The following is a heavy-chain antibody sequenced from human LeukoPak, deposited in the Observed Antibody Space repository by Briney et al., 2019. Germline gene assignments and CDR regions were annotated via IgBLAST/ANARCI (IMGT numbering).Heavy chain of an antibody. J-gene: IGHJ4*02. D-gene: IGHD3-3*01. V-gene: IGHV1-8*01. CDR1: GYTFTSYD. CDR3: ARVPYYDFWSGYQNHFDY. CDR2: MNPNSGNT. Sequence: ASVKVSCKASGYTFTSYDINWVRQATGQGLEWMGWMNPNSGNTGYAQKFQGRVTMTRNTSISTAYMELSSLRSEDTAVYYCARVPYYDFWSGYQNHFDYWGQGTLVTVSS.